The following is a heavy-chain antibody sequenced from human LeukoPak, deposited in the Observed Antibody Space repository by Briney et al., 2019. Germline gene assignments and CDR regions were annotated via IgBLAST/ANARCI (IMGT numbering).Heavy chain of an antibody. V-gene: IGHV1-2*06. D-gene: IGHD3-22*01. CDR1: GYTFTGYY. J-gene: IGHJ4*02. CDR3: ARESINYYDSSGYFDY. Sequence: ASVKVSCKASGYTFTGYYMHWVRQAPGQGLEWMGRINPNSGGTNYAQKFQGRDTMTRDTSISTAYMELSRLRSDDTAVYYCARESINYYDSSGYFDYWGQGTLVTVSS. CDR2: INPNSGGT.